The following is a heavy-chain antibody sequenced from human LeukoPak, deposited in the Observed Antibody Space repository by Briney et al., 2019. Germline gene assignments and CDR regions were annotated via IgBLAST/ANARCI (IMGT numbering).Heavy chain of an antibody. CDR2: INHSGST. V-gene: IGHV4-34*01. Sequence: SQTLSLTCAVYGGSFSGYYWSWIRQPPGKGLDWIGEINHSGSTNYNPSLKSRVTISVDTSKNQFSLKLSSVTAADTAVYYCASGAPFWSGLPMDVWGKGTTVTVSS. D-gene: IGHD3-3*01. J-gene: IGHJ6*03. CDR3: ASGAPFWSGLPMDV. CDR1: GGSFSGYY.